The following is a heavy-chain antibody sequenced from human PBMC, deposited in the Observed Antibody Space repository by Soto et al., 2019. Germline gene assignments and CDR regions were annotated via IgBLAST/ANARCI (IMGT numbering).Heavy chain of an antibody. V-gene: IGHV4-31*03. CDR3: ARGGSMVRGVIDDAFDI. Sequence: PSETLSLTCTVSGGSISSGGYYWSWIRQHPGKGLEWIGYIYYSGSTYYNPSLKSRVTISVDTSKNQFSLKLSSVTAADTAVYYCARGGSMVRGVIDDAFDIWGQGTMVTVSS. CDR2: IYYSGST. CDR1: GGSISSGGYY. D-gene: IGHD3-10*01. J-gene: IGHJ3*02.